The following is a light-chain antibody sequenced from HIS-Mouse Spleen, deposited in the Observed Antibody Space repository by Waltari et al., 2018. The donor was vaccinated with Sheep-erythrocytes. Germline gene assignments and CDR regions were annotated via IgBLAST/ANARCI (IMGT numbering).Light chain of an antibody. CDR2: WAS. J-gene: IGKJ4*01. Sequence: DIVMTQSPDSLAVSLGERATINCKSSQSVLYSSNNKNYLAWYQQKPGQPPKLLIYWASTLESGVPDRCSGSGSGTDFTLTISSLQAEDVAVYYCQQYYSTPLTFGGGTKVEIK. CDR1: QSVLYSSNNKNY. CDR3: QQYYSTPLT. V-gene: IGKV4-1*01.